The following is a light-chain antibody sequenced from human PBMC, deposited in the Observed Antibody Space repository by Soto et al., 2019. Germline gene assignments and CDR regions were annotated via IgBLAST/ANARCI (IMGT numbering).Light chain of an antibody. Sequence: DIQVTQSPSILSASVGDRVTITCRASQSIGSWLAWYQQKPGKARNLLIYKASSLESGYPPRFSGSGSGTELTLTVSSLQPDDFANYYCQQYHSYPWTFGQGTKVDIK. CDR2: KAS. J-gene: IGKJ1*01. V-gene: IGKV1-5*03. CDR3: QQYHSYPWT. CDR1: QSIGSW.